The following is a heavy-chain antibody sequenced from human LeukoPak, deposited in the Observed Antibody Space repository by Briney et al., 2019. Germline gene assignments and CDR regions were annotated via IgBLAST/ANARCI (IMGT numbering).Heavy chain of an antibody. D-gene: IGHD4-23*01. J-gene: IGHJ3*02. Sequence: GESLKISCKGSGYSFTSYWIGWVRQMPGKGLEWMGIIYPGDSDTRYSPSFQGQVTISADKSISTAYLQWSSLKASDTAMYYCATRAPYGGNVVYAFDIWGQGTMVTVSS. V-gene: IGHV5-51*01. CDR2: IYPGDSDT. CDR3: ATRAPYGGNVVYAFDI. CDR1: GYSFTSYW.